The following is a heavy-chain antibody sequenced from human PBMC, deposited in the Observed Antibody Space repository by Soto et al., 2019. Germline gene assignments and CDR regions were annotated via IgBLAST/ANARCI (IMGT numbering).Heavy chain of an antibody. V-gene: IGHV4-28*01. CDR2: IYYSGTT. J-gene: IGHJ4*02. D-gene: IGHD1-26*01. Sequence: QVQLQESGPGLVKPSDTLSLTCAVSGYSISRSNWWGWIRQPPGKGLEWIGYIYYSGTTYYNPSLKSRVTMSVDTSKTQFSLKLTSVTAVDTAVYYCARREIQGPIDYWGQGTLVTVSP. CDR3: ARREIQGPIDY. CDR1: GYSISRSNW.